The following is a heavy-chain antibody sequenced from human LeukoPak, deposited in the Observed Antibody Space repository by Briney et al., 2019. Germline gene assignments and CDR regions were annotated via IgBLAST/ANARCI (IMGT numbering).Heavy chain of an antibody. J-gene: IGHJ4*02. D-gene: IGHD6-19*01. CDR1: GGSISSGAYS. CDR2: VYYSGGT. Sequence: SETLSLTCAVSGGSISSGAYSWSWIRQPPRKGLEWIGYVYYSGGTYYNPSLKSRVTISVDTSKNQFSLKLSSVTAADTAVYYCARERGGGASVSGYSSGWYGGFDYWGQGTLVTVSS. CDR3: ARERGGGASVSGYSSGWYGGFDY. V-gene: IGHV4-30-4*07.